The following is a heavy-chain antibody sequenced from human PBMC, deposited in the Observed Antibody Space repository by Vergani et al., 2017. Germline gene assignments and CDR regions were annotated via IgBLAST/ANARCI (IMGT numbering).Heavy chain of an antibody. CDR2: ISYDGSNK. V-gene: IGHV3-30-3*01. CDR1: GFTFSSYA. Sequence: QVQLVESGGGVVQPGRSLRLSCAASGFTFSSYAMHWVRQAPGKGLEWVAVISYDGSNKYYADSVKGRFTISRDNSKNTLYLPMNSLRAEDTAVYYCASDYPVVPAAIGGAFDIWGQGTMVTVSS. D-gene: IGHD2-2*02. CDR3: ASDYPVVPAAIGGAFDI. J-gene: IGHJ3*02.